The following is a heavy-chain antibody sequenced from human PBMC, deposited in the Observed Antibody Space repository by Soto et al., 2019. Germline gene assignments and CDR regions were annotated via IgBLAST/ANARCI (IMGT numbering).Heavy chain of an antibody. Sequence: QLQLQESGPGLVKPSETLSLTCTVSGGSISSSSYYWGWIRQPPGKGLEWIGSIYYSGSTYYNPSLKSRVTISVDTSKNQFSLKLSSVTAADTAVYYCARPLQEVGVVAATQPNDAFDIWGQGTMVTVSS. D-gene: IGHD2-15*01. J-gene: IGHJ3*02. CDR2: IYYSGST. CDR1: GGSISSSSYY. CDR3: ARPLQEVGVVAATQPNDAFDI. V-gene: IGHV4-39*01.